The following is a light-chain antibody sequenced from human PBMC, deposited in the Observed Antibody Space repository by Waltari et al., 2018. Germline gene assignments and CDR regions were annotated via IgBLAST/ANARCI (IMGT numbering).Light chain of an antibody. CDR1: SSNIESNY. CDR3: GTWDDSLSRPV. Sequence: QSVLTQPPSASGTPGQRVTISCSGSSSNIESNYVYWYQQFPGTAPKVLMFKNNHRPSGVSARFSASKSGASAALAISGLRSDDEADYYCGTWDDSLSRPVFGGGTKLTVL. V-gene: IGLV1-47*01. CDR2: KNN. J-gene: IGLJ3*02.